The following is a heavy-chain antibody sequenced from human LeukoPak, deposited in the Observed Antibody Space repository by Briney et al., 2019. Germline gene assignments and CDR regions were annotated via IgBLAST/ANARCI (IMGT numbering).Heavy chain of an antibody. CDR1: GFTFSSYE. CDR3: ARDYDSSGWYGSRFDP. CDR2: ISSSGSTI. V-gene: IGHV3-48*03. J-gene: IGHJ5*02. Sequence: GGSLRLSCAASGFTFSSYEMNWVRQAPGKGLGWVSYISSSGSTIYHADSVKGRFTISRDNAKNSLYLQMNSLRAEDTAVYYCARDYDSSGWYGSRFDPWGQGTLVTVSS. D-gene: IGHD6-19*01.